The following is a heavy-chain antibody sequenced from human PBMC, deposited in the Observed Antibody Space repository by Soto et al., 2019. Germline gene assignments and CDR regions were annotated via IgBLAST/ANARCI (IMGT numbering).Heavy chain of an antibody. D-gene: IGHD3-3*01. CDR3: ARAPPYYDFWTGSDY. Sequence: QVQLVQSGAEVKKPGASVKVSCKASGYTFTGYVIHWVRQAPGQGLEWMGWINAGNGHTKYSQKFLGSDTITRDTFASTAYLELTSLIPEPAAVYFCARAPPYYDFWTGSDYWGQGTLVTVSS. CDR2: INAGNGHT. CDR1: GYTFTGYV. V-gene: IGHV1-3*01. J-gene: IGHJ4*02.